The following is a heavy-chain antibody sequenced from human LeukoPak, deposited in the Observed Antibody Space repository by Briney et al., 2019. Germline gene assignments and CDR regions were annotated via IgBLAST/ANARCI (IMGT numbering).Heavy chain of an antibody. CDR1: GFTFSSYG. D-gene: IGHD7-27*01. CDR3: ARVVRGEAFDAFDI. CDR2: ISYDGSNK. V-gene: IGHV3-30*03. Sequence: GGSLRLSCAVSGFTFSSYGMHWVRQAPGKGLEWVAVISYDGSNKYYADSVKGRFTISRDNSKNTLYLQMNSLRAEDTAVYYCARVVRGEAFDAFDIWGQGTMVTVSS. J-gene: IGHJ3*02.